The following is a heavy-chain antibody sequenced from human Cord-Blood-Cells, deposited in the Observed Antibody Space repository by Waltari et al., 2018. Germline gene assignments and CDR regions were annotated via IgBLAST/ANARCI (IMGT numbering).Heavy chain of an antibody. CDR2: INHSGST. CDR1: GGSFSGYY. Sequence: QVQLQQWGAGLLKPSETLSLTCAVYGGSFSGYYWSWIRQPPGKGLEWIGEINHSGSTNYNPSLKRRVTISVDTSKNQFSLKLSSVTAADTAVYYCARRRTGTFIPYYYYYMDVWGKGTTVTVSS. CDR3: ARRRTGTFIPYYYYYMDV. J-gene: IGHJ6*03. D-gene: IGHD1-1*01. V-gene: IGHV4-34*01.